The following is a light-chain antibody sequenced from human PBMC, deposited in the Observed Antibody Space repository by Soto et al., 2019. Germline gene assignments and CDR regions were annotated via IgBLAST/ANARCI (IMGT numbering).Light chain of an antibody. Sequence: DIQMTQSPSSLSASVGDRVTLTCRASQTIRNYLNWYQQKPGKAPIALIDGASSLQSGVPSRFSGSASGTDFTLTISSLQPEDFATYYCQQSYRTPNTFGQGTKLEIK. CDR2: GAS. J-gene: IGKJ2*01. CDR1: QTIRNY. V-gene: IGKV1-39*01. CDR3: QQSYRTPNT.